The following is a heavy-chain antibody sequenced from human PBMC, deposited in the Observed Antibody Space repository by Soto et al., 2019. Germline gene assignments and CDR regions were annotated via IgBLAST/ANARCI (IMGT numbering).Heavy chain of an antibody. CDR1: GFTFSSFW. V-gene: IGHV3-7*03. J-gene: IGHJ4*02. D-gene: IGHD1-26*01. CDR2: IKEDGSEK. CDR3: ASYRTLGC. Sequence: EVQLVESGGGLVQPGGSLRLSCAASGFTFSSFWMIWVRQAPGKGLEWVASIKEDGSEKTYVDSVKGRFSISRDNAKNSLYLQMNSLRAEDAAVYYCASYRTLGCWGQGTPVTVSS.